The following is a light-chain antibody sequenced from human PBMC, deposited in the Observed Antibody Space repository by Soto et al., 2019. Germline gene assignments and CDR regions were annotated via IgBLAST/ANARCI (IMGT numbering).Light chain of an antibody. Sequence: EIVLTHSPRSRCGSPFERASLSCMASQSVSSSYLAWYQQKPGQAPRLLIYGASSRATGIPDRFSGSGSGTDFTLTISRLEPEDFAVYYCQQYGRSPPTFGQGTKVEIK. J-gene: IGKJ1*01. CDR2: GAS. CDR1: QSVSSSY. V-gene: IGKV3-20*01. CDR3: QQYGRSPPT.